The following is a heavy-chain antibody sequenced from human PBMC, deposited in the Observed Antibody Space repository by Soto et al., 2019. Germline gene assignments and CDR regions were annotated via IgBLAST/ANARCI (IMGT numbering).Heavy chain of an antibody. CDR3: AKEGEHSSGWANFDY. V-gene: IGHV4-4*02. Sequence: ASETLSLTCTVSGGSISSSNWWSWVRQPPGKGLEWIGEIYHSGSTNYNPSLKSRVTISVDKSKNQFSLKLSSVTAEDTAVYYCAKEGEHSSGWANFDYWGQGTLVTVSS. D-gene: IGHD6-19*01. CDR2: IYHSGST. J-gene: IGHJ4*02. CDR1: GGSISSSNW.